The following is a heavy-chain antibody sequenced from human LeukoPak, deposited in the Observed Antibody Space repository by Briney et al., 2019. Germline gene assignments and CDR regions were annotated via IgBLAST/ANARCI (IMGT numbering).Heavy chain of an antibody. D-gene: IGHD2-2*01. CDR3: ARGQTPIVVVPAAPDY. CDR2: ISYDGSNK. V-gene: IGHV3-30*03. J-gene: IGHJ4*02. CDR1: GFTFSSYG. Sequence: PGGSLRLSCAASGFTFSSYGMHWVRQAPGKGLEWVAVISYDGSNKYYADSVKGRFTISRDNSKNTLYLQMNSLRAEDTAVYYCARGQTPIVVVPAAPDYWGQGTLVTVSS.